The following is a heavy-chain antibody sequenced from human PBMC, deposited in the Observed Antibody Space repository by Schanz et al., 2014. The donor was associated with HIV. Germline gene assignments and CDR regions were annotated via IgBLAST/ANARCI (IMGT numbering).Heavy chain of an antibody. V-gene: IGHV1-18*01. CDR2: ISPYNGYT. Sequence: QVQLVQSGAEVKKPGASVKVSCKASGYSFIDYFMHWVRQAPGQGLEWMGWISPYNGYTDYAQKLQGRVTLTTDTSTTTXYMDLRSLRSDDTAVYHCARRESDGALDVWGPGTTVIVS. J-gene: IGHJ6*02. CDR1: GYSFIDYF. D-gene: IGHD2-21*02. CDR3: ARRESDGALDV.